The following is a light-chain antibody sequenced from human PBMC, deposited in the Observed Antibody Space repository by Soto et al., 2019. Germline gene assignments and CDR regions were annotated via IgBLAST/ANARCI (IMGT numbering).Light chain of an antibody. Sequence: QSAPTQPPSASRSPGQSVTFSCTGTSSDVGGYNYVSWYQQYQGKAPKLMIYEVYKRHSGVPDRFSGSKSGNTASLTVSGLQPEDEADYYCSAYAGSSTWVFGGGTKLTFL. CDR2: EVY. J-gene: IGLJ2*01. CDR3: SAYAGSSTWV. V-gene: IGLV2-8*02. CDR1: SSDVGGYNY.